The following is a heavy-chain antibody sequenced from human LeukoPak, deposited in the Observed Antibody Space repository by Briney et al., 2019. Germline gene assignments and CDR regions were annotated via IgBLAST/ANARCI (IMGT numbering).Heavy chain of an antibody. CDR2: IYFSGTT. CDR3: ARNFGEGFDV. CDR1: GGSTSDNDFY. D-gene: IGHD3-16*01. Sequence: SETLSLTCTVSGGSTSDNDFYWGWLRQPPGKGLEWIGSIYFSGTTYYAPALKSRVTISVNISKNQFSLKLSSVTTADMSTYYCARNFGEGFDVWGQGTMVTVSS. V-gene: IGHV4-39*01. J-gene: IGHJ3*01.